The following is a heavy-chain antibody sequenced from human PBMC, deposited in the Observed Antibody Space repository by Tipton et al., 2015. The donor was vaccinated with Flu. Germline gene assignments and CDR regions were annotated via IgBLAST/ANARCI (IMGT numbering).Heavy chain of an antibody. V-gene: IGHV4-59*01. Sequence: TLSLTCNVSGGSISSYYWSWVRQPPGKGLEWIGYINYSGTNYNPSLKSRVTISVDTAKDQFSLKLSSVTAADTAVYYCASGYSSSSPLDSWSQGTLVTVSS. CDR1: GGSISSYY. J-gene: IGHJ4*02. CDR2: INYSGT. D-gene: IGHD6-6*01. CDR3: ASGYSSSSPLDS.